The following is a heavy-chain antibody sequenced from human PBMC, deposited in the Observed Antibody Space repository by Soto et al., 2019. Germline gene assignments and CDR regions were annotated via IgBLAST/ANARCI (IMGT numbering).Heavy chain of an antibody. J-gene: IGHJ4*02. CDR1: GGTFSSYA. CDR3: ARFGWLAVTEFDY. V-gene: IGHV1-69*13. CDR2: IIPIFGTA. D-gene: IGHD4-4*01. Sequence: SVTVSCQASGGTFSSYAISWVRQAPGQGLEWMGGIIPIFGTANYAQKFQGRVTITADESTSTAYMELSSLRSEDTAVYYCARFGWLAVTEFDYWGQGTLVTVSS.